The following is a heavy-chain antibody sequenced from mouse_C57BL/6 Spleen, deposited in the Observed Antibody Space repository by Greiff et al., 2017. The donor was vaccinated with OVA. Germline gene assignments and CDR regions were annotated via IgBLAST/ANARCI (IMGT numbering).Heavy chain of an antibody. D-gene: IGHD2-4*01. J-gene: IGHJ3*01. CDR3: VRHGDYDGGFAY. Sequence: EAGGGLVQPKGSLKLSCAASGFSFNTYAMNWVRQAPGKGLEWVARIRSKSNNYATYYADSVKDRFTISRDDSESMLYLQMNNLKTEDTAMYYCVRHGDYDGGFAYWGQGTLVTVSA. CDR1: GFSFNTYA. V-gene: IGHV10-1*01. CDR2: IRSKSNNYAT.